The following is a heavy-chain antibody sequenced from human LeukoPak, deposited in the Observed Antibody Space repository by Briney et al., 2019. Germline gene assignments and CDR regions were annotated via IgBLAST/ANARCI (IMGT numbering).Heavy chain of an antibody. Sequence: GGSLRLSCAASGFTFSSYAMSWVRQATGKGLEWVSAISGSGGSTYYADSVKGRFTISRDNSKNALYLQMNSLRAEDTAVYYCAKAIYSSSRMDVWGQGTTVTVSS. D-gene: IGHD6-13*01. V-gene: IGHV3-23*01. CDR3: AKAIYSSSRMDV. CDR2: ISGSGGST. CDR1: GFTFSSYA. J-gene: IGHJ6*02.